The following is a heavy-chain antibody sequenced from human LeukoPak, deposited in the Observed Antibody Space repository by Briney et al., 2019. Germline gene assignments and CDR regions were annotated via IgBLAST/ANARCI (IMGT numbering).Heavy chain of an antibody. CDR1: GYTFTGYY. J-gene: IGHJ3*02. CDR2: INPRSGGT. CDR3: ARESPEDAFDI. V-gene: IGHV1-2*06. Sequence: ASVKVSCKASGYTFTGYYMHWVRPAPGQGLEWMGRINPRSGGTNYPQKFQGRVTMTRYTSMGTAYMELSRLRSDDTAVYYCARESPEDAFDIWGQGTMVTVSS.